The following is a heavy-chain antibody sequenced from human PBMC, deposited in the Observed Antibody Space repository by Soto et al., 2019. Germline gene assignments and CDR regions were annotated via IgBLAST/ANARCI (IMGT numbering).Heavy chain of an antibody. D-gene: IGHD6-25*01. CDR2: IMPVFNTT. Sequence: QVQLVQSGAEVKKPGSSVKVSCQASGGTFNNYAFTWFRQAPGQGLEWLGGIMPVFNTTNIAQTFQDRITVTADDFTTTVYMEMTSLRYDDTAVYYCATATISPVSATLYHYGMDVWGQGTTVTVSS. CDR3: ATATISPVSATLYHYGMDV. J-gene: IGHJ6*02. CDR1: GGTFNNYA. V-gene: IGHV1-69*01.